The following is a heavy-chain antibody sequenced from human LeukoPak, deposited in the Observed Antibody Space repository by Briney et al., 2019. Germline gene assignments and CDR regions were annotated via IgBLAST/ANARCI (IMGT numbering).Heavy chain of an antibody. CDR2: ISPNSGGT. V-gene: IGHV1-2*02. CDR1: GYTFTAYY. CDR3: VTTVTTYYYYYYMDV. J-gene: IGHJ6*03. Sequence: ASVKVSCKASGYTFTAYYMHWVRQAPGQGLEWMGWISPNSGGTNYAQKFQGRVTMTRDTSISTAYMELSRLRSDDTAVYYCVTTVTTYYYYYYMDVWGKGTTVTVSS. D-gene: IGHD4-17*01.